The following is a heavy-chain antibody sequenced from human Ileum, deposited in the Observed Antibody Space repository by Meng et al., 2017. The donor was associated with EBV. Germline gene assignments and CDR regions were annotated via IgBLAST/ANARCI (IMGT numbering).Heavy chain of an antibody. CDR2: IHDSGST. V-gene: IGHV4-31*03. Sequence: QVQLQESGPGLVKPSQTLSLTCTVSGASISSGGYYWSWIRQHPGKGLEWIGYIHDSGSTYYNPSLKSRVTISADTSKNQFSLKLSSVTAADTAVYYCARASYGSGSPLGESWFDPWGHGTLVTVSS. D-gene: IGHD3-10*01. CDR1: GASISSGGYY. CDR3: ARASYGSGSPLGESWFDP. J-gene: IGHJ5*02.